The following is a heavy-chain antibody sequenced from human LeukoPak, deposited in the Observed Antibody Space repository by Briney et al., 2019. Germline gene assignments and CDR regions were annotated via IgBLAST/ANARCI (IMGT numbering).Heavy chain of an antibody. Sequence: GESLRISCKGSGYSFTSYWTGWVRQMPGKGLEWMGIIYPGDSDTRYSPSFQGQVTISADKSISTAYLQWSSLKASDTAMYYCARIGHYDSSGYYPSNFDYWGQGTLVTVSS. CDR3: ARIGHYDSSGYYPSNFDY. D-gene: IGHD3-22*01. J-gene: IGHJ4*02. CDR2: IYPGDSDT. CDR1: GYSFTSYW. V-gene: IGHV5-51*01.